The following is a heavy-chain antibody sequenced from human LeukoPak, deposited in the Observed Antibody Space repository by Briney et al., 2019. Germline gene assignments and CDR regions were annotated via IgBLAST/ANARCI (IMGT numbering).Heavy chain of an antibody. CDR1: GGSVSRGGHY. D-gene: IGHD1-26*01. CDR3: ATADWESFYFDS. V-gene: IGHV4-31*03. J-gene: IGHJ4*02. CDR2: TSYSEGT. Sequence: TSETLSLTCTVSGGSVSRGGHYWNWIRQHPGKGLEWIGFTSYSEGTYYNPSLMSRITISVDRSQNQFSLKMRDVTAADTAVYLRATADWESFYFDSWGQGALVAVSS.